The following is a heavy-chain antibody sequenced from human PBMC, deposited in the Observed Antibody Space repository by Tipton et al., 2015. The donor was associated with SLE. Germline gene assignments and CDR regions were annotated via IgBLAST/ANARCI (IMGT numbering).Heavy chain of an antibody. V-gene: IGHV3-30*02. CDR3: VKPWSS. D-gene: IGHD2-8*01. CDR1: GFRFSTFG. J-gene: IGHJ5*02. Sequence: SLRLSCAASGFRFSTFGMHWVRQAPGKGLEWVAFIRNDGNVKNYADSVRGRFTLSRDNFRKTLVLQMNSLRPEDTALYYCVKPWSSWGQGTLVTVSS. CDR2: IRNDGNVK.